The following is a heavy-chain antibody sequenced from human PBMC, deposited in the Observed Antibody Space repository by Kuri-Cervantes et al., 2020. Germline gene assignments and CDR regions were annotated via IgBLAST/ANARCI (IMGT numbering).Heavy chain of an antibody. Sequence: GESLKISCAASGFTFSRYAMSWVRQAPGQGLEWLSAISGGGGGTYYADSVKGRFTVSRDNSKNTLYLQMNSLRAEDTAVYYCAKGYDSSGYYYGRDAFDIWGQGTMVTVSS. CDR3: AKGYDSSGYYYGRDAFDI. CDR1: GFTFSRYA. V-gene: IGHV3-23*01. J-gene: IGHJ3*02. CDR2: ISGGGGGT. D-gene: IGHD3-22*01.